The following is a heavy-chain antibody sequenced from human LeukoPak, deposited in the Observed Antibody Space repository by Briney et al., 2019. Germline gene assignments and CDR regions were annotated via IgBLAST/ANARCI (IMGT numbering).Heavy chain of an antibody. Sequence: PSETLSLTCAVDGGSFSGYYWSWLRQPPGKGLEWIGEINHSGSTNYNPSLKSRVTISVDTAKNQFSLKLSSVTAADTAVYYCARGLNWNYNYWGQGTLVTVSS. J-gene: IGHJ4*02. V-gene: IGHV4-34*01. CDR3: ARGLNWNYNY. D-gene: IGHD1-7*01. CDR2: INHSGST. CDR1: GGSFSGYY.